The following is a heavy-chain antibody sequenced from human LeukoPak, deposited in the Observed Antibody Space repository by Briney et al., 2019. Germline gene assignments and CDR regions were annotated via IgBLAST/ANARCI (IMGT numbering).Heavy chain of an antibody. D-gene: IGHD1-26*01. V-gene: IGHV1-24*01. J-gene: IGHJ5*02. Sequence: ASVKVSCKVSGYTLTELSMHWVRQAPGKGLEWMGGFDPEDGETIYAQKFQGGVTMTEDTSTDTAYMELSSLRSEDTAVYYCATVVELLGNWFDPWGQGTLVTVSS. CDR2: FDPEDGET. CDR3: ATVVELLGNWFDP. CDR1: GYTLTELS.